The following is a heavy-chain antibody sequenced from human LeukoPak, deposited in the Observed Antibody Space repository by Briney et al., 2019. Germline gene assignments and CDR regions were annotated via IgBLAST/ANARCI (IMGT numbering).Heavy chain of an antibody. V-gene: IGHV3-7*03. Sequence: GGSLRLSCAASGFTFSSYWMSWVRQAPGKGLEWVASINHNGNVNYYVDPVKGRFTISKDNAKNSLYLQMSNLRAEDTAVYFCARGGGLDVWGQGATVTVSS. CDR3: ARGGGLDV. CDR2: INHNGNVN. CDR1: GFTFSSYW. D-gene: IGHD3-16*01. J-gene: IGHJ6*02.